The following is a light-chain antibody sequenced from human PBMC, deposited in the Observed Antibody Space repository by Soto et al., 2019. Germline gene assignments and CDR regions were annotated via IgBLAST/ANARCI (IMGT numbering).Light chain of an antibody. CDR3: QQSYSSPWT. Sequence: DIQVTQSPSSLSASVGDRVTITCRASQSILNYLNWYQQKPGKAPKLLIYAASSLQSGVPSRFSGGGAGTDFTLTISSLQPEDFATYYCQQSYSSPWTFGLGTKVEIK. V-gene: IGKV1-39*01. CDR1: QSILNY. CDR2: AAS. J-gene: IGKJ1*01.